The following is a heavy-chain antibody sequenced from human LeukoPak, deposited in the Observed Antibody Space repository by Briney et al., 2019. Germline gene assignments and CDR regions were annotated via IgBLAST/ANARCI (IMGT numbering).Heavy chain of an antibody. V-gene: IGHV3-53*04. CDR1: GFTVSRQF. Sequence: GGSLRLSCAVSGFTVSRQFMSWVRRVPGKGLEWVATIYSVGSTYYAGSVRGRFTISRTNSNNTLDLEMNSLRPDDTAVYFCTRAVGHAGGFFDSWGQGVLITVSS. J-gene: IGHJ4*02. D-gene: IGHD3-16*01. CDR2: IYSVGST. CDR3: TRAVGHAGGFFDS.